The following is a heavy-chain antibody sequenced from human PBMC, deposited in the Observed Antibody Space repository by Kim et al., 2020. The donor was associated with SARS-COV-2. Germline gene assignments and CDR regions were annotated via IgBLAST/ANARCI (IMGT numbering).Heavy chain of an antibody. CDR2: VYYTGST. CDR3: ATQATGFPPPFDL. Sequence: SETLSLTCTVSSGSISGHYWRWIRQTPEKGLEWIGHVYYTGSTDYNPSLKSRATILIDTSKIQISLRLISVTAADTAVYYFATQATGFPPPFDLWG. D-gene: IGHD1-1*01. V-gene: IGHV4-59*11. CDR1: SGSISGHY. J-gene: IGHJ6*01.